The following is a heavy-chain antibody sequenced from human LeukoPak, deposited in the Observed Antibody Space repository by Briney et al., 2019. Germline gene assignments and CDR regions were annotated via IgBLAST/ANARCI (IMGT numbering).Heavy chain of an antibody. CDR2: IYYSGST. V-gene: IGHV4-61*01. CDR1: GGSVSSGSYY. Sequence: PSETLSLTCTVSGGSVSSGSYYWSWIRQPPGKGLEWIGYIYYSGSTNYNPSLKSRVTISVDTSKSQFSLKLSSVTAADTAVYYCARVLVRGVISHDYYYYGMDVWGKGTTVTVSS. D-gene: IGHD3-10*01. CDR3: ARVLVRGVISHDYYYYGMDV. J-gene: IGHJ6*04.